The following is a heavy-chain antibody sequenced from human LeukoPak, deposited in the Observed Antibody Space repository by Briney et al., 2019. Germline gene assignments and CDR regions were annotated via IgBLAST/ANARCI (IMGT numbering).Heavy chain of an antibody. J-gene: IGHJ5*02. Sequence: SETLSLTCTVSGGSISSGGYYWSWIREHPGKGLEWIGYIYYSGSTYYNPSLKSRVTISVDTSKNQFSLKLSSVTAADTAVYYCARGMVRGVIQSWSQGTLVTVSS. CDR1: GGSISSGGYY. CDR3: ARGMVRGVIQS. D-gene: IGHD3-10*01. V-gene: IGHV4-31*03. CDR2: IYYSGST.